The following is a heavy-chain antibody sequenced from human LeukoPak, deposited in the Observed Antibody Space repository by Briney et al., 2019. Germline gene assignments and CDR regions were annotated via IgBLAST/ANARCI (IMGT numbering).Heavy chain of an antibody. J-gene: IGHJ4*02. D-gene: IGHD2-8*01. V-gene: IGHV3-7*03. CDR1: GFTFSSYW. Sequence: GGSLRLSCAASGFTFSSYWMSWVRQAPGKGLEWVANINQDGSEKYYVDSVKGRFTISRDNAKKSLYLQMNSLRAEDTAVYYCTKDVVSNSKAFDYWGQGTLVTVSS. CDR3: TKDVVSNSKAFDY. CDR2: INQDGSEK.